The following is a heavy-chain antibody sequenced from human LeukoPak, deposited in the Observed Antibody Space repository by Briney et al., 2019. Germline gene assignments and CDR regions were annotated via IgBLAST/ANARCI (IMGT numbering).Heavy chain of an antibody. CDR3: ARDSTTYYDFWSGAHYYMDV. CDR2: NYYSGST. CDR1: GGSISSYY. J-gene: IGHJ6*03. Sequence: SSETLSLTCTVSGGSISSYYWSWIRQPPGKGLEWIGYNYYSGSTNYNPSLKSRVTISVDTSKNQFSLKLSSVTAADTAVYYCARDSTTYYDFWSGAHYYMDVWGKGTTVTVSS. V-gene: IGHV4-59*01. D-gene: IGHD3-3*01.